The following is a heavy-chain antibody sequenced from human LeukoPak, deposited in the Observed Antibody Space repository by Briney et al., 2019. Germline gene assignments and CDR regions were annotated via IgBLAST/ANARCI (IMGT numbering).Heavy chain of an antibody. D-gene: IGHD6-19*01. Sequence: ASVKVSCKVSGYTLTELSMHWVRQAPGKGLEWMGGFDPEDGETIYAQKFQGRVTMTEDTSTDTAYMELRSLRSDDTAVYYCARAAGGVAGIFWFDPWGQGTLVTVSS. J-gene: IGHJ5*02. V-gene: IGHV1-24*01. CDR2: FDPEDGET. CDR3: ARAAGGVAGIFWFDP. CDR1: GYTLTELS.